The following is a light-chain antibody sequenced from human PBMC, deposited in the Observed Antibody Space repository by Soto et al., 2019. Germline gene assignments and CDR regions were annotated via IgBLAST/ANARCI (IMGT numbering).Light chain of an antibody. V-gene: IGKV3-15*01. CDR3: QQSYSRPLT. Sequence: EIILTQSPDTLSLSAGERATLACRASQSVSSNLAWYQQKPGQAPRLLIYGASTRATGIPARFSGSGSGTDFTLTINSLQPEDFATYYCQQSYSRPLTFGPGTKVDIK. J-gene: IGKJ3*01. CDR1: QSVSSN. CDR2: GAS.